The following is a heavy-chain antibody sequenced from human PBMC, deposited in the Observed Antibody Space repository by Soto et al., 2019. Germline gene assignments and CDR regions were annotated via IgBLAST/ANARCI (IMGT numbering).Heavy chain of an antibody. J-gene: IGHJ6*03. CDR3: ARDIVVVPAAIRRGGYYYMDV. CDR1: GGSISSSSYY. D-gene: IGHD2-2*01. Sequence: SETLSLTCTVSGGSISSSSYYWGWIRQPPGKGLEWIGSIYYSGSTYYNPSLKSRVTISVDTSKNQFSLKLSSVTAADTAVYYCARDIVVVPAAIRRGGYYYMDVWGKGTTVTVSS. V-gene: IGHV4-39*01. CDR2: IYYSGST.